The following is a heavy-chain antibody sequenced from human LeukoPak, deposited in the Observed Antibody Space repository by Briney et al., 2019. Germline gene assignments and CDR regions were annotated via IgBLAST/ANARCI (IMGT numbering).Heavy chain of an antibody. D-gene: IGHD5-24*01. J-gene: IGHJ4*02. CDR1: GLTFRSFL. Sequence: GGALRPSCGVSGLTFRSFLMRWVRQAPGEGVGWVANINQDGSEKYFVDSVKGRFTISRDNSKNSLHLQMNTLRAEDTALYYCARERDGRFFDYWGQGTLVTVSS. V-gene: IGHV3-7*01. CDR3: ARERDGRFFDY. CDR2: INQDGSEK.